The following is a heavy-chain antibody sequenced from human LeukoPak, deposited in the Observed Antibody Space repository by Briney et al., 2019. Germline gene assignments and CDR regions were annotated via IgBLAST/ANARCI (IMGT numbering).Heavy chain of an antibody. J-gene: IGHJ4*02. Sequence: PGGSLRLSCAASGFTFGSYAMSWVRQAPGKGLEWVSTISCSGDTPYYADPVKGRFTISRDNSKNTLYLQMNSLRAEDTAVFYCAKAQHSSIWGYFDYWGQGTLVTVSS. V-gene: IGHV3-23*01. CDR3: AKAQHSSIWGYFDY. CDR1: GFTFGSYA. CDR2: ISCSGDTP. D-gene: IGHD6-13*01.